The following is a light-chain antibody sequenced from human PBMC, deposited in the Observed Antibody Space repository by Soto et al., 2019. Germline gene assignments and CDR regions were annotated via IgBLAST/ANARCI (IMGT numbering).Light chain of an antibody. V-gene: IGKV3-11*01. J-gene: IGKJ5*01. CDR3: QQRMNWPLT. Sequence: EIVLTQSPATLSLPPGERATLSCRASQTVSSYLLWYQQKRGQAPRLLIYDASNRATGIPARFSGSGSGTDFTLTISSLEPEDFAVYYCQQRMNWPLTFGQGTRLEI. CDR1: QTVSSY. CDR2: DAS.